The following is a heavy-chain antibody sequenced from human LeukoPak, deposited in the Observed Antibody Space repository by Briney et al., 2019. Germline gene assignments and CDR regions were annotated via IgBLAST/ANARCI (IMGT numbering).Heavy chain of an antibody. CDR3: ARYGDDANWFDP. D-gene: IGHD4-17*01. V-gene: IGHV3-7*01. CDR2: IRQDGSEQ. Sequence: GGSLRLSCAVSGFTVRSYWMTWVRQAPGKGLEWVANIRQDGSEQHYVDSVKGRFTISRDNAKNSLFLHMNSLRDEDTAVYFCARYGDDANWFDPRGQGTLVTVSS. CDR1: GFTVRSYW. J-gene: IGHJ5*02.